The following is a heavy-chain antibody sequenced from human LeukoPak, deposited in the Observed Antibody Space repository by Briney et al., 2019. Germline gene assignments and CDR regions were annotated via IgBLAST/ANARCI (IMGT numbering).Heavy chain of an antibody. CDR3: ARGHYGLDV. Sequence: GGSLRLSCAASGFSLSNHWVTWVRQAPGKGPEWVAHINVDGSEKDFLDSVRGRFTISRDSSKNSVYLQMNTLRVEDTAVYHCARGHYGLDVWGQGTTVTVSS. CDR2: INVDGSEK. CDR1: GFSLSNHW. J-gene: IGHJ6*02. V-gene: IGHV3-7*01.